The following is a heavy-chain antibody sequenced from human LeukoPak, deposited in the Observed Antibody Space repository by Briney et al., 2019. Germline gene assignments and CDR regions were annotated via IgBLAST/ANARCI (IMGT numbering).Heavy chain of an antibody. Sequence: SETLSLTCTVSGGSISSYYWSWIRQPPGKVLEWVGYIYTSGSTNYNPSLKSRVTISVDTSKNQFSLKLSSVTAADTAVYYCARPLIAAAGAFDIWSQGTMVTVPS. J-gene: IGHJ3*02. D-gene: IGHD6-13*01. CDR3: ARPLIAAAGAFDI. CDR2: IYTSGST. V-gene: IGHV4-4*09. CDR1: GGSISSYY.